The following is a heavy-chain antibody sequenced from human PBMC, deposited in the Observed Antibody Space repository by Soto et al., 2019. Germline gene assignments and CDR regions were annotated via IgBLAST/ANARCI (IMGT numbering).Heavy chain of an antibody. CDR3: ARVGYSSSWRDFGMDV. D-gene: IGHD6-13*01. CDR1: GFTFRGYW. CDR2: INSDGSST. J-gene: IGHJ6*02. V-gene: IGHV3-74*01. Sequence: EVQLVESGGGLVQPGGSLRLSCAASGFTFRGYWMHWVHQVPGKGLVWVSRINSDGSSTSYADSVKGRFTISRDNAKNTLYLQMNSLRVEDTAVYYCARVGYSSSWRDFGMDVWGQGTTVTVSS.